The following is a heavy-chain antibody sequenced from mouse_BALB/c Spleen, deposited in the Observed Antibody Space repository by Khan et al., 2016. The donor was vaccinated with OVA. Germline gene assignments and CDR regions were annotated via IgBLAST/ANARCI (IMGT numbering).Heavy chain of an antibody. CDR1: GYTFTNNT. V-gene: IGHV1-4*01. CDR2: INPRSGYT. Sequence: QVQLKESGAELARPGASVRMSCKASGYTFTNNTMHWVKKRPGQGLEWIGYINPRSGYTNFNQNFKDKATLTADKSSSTAYMQLSSLTSEDSAVYYCARRTTGYTMDYWGQGTSVTGSS. D-gene: IGHD2-14*01. CDR3: ARRTTGYTMDY. J-gene: IGHJ4*01.